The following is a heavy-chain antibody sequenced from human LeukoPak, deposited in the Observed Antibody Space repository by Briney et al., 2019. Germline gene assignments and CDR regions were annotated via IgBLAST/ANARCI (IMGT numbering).Heavy chain of an antibody. Sequence: GGSLRLSCAASGFAFTTYWMHWVRQAPGKGLVWVSRINTDETIANYADSVRGRFTISRDNSKDTLYLQLNSLRAEDTAIYFCAKPISGGLAVSADWFDPWGQGTLVIVSS. CDR2: INTDETIA. CDR1: GFAFTTYW. CDR3: AKPISGGLAVSADWFDP. D-gene: IGHD6-19*01. V-gene: IGHV3-74*01. J-gene: IGHJ5*02.